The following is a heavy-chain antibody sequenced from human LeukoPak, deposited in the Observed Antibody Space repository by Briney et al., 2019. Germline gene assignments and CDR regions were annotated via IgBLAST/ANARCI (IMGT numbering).Heavy chain of an antibody. CDR1: GYTLTELS. CDR2: FDPEDGET. CDR3: AATPTYYYDSSGYSKYDY. J-gene: IGHJ4*02. D-gene: IGHD3-22*01. V-gene: IGHV1-24*01. Sequence: ASVKVSCKVSGYTLTELSMHWVRQAPGKGLEWMGGFDPEDGETIYAQKFQGRVTMTEGTSTDTAYMELSSLRSEDTAVYYCAATPTYYYDSSGYSKYDYWGQGTLVTVSS.